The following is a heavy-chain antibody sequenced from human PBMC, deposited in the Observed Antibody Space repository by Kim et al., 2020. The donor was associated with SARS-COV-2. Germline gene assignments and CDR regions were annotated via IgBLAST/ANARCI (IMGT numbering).Heavy chain of an antibody. J-gene: IGHJ5*02. Sequence: SVKVSCKVSGYTLTELSMHWVRQAPGKGLEWMGGFDPEDVETIYAQKFQGRVTMTEDTSTDTAYMELSSLRSEDTAVYYCATVCSGGSCYNWFDPWGQGTLVTVSS. V-gene: IGHV1-24*01. D-gene: IGHD2-15*01. CDR2: FDPEDVET. CDR3: ATVCSGGSCYNWFDP. CDR1: GYTLTELS.